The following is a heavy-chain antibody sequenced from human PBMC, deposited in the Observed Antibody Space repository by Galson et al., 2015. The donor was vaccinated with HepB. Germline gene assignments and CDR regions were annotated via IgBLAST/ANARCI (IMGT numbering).Heavy chain of an antibody. Sequence: SVKVSCKASGGTFSSYTISWVRQAPGQGLEWMGRIIPILGIANYAQKFQGRVTITADKSTSTAYMELSSLRSEDTAVHYCASCDSGYDWDSYYFDYWGQGTLVTVSS. D-gene: IGHD5-12*01. J-gene: IGHJ4*02. CDR3: ASCDSGYDWDSYYFDY. CDR2: IIPILGIA. CDR1: GGTFSSYT. V-gene: IGHV1-69*02.